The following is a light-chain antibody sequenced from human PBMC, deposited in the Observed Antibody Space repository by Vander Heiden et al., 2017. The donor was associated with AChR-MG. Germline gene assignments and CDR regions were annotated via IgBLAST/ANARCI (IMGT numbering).Light chain of an antibody. V-gene: IGKV3-15*01. Sequence: ATLSCRASQSVSSNLAWYQQKPGQAPRLLIYGASTRATGIPARFSGNGSGTEFTLTISSLQSEDFAVYYCQLYNTWPLSTFGQGTKVEIK. CDR1: QSVSSN. CDR2: GAS. CDR3: QLYNTWPLST. J-gene: IGKJ1*01.